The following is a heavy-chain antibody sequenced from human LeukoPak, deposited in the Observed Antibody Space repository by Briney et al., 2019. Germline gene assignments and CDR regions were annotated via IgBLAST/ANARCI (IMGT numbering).Heavy chain of an antibody. CDR3: ARGPGVVVPAARYYFDY. D-gene: IGHD2-2*01. CDR2: ISYDGSNK. J-gene: IGHJ4*02. CDR1: GFTFSSYA. V-gene: IGHV3-30-3*01. Sequence: GGSLRLSCAASGFTFSSYAMHWVRQAPGKGLEWVAVISYDGSNKYYADSVKGRFTISRDNSKNTLYLQMNSLRAEDTAVYYCARGPGVVVPAARYYFDYWGQGTLVTVSS.